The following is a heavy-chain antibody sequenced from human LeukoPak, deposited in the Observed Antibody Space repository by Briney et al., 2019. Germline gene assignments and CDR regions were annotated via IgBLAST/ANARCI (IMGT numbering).Heavy chain of an antibody. V-gene: IGHV4-4*07. J-gene: IGHJ4*02. D-gene: IGHD3-22*01. CDR3: ARDYDSSGYYFSGADY. CDR1: GGSISSYY. CDR2: IYTSGST. Sequence: SETLSLTCTVSGGSISSYYWSWIRQPAGKGLEWIGRIYTSGSTNYNPSLKSRVTMSVDTSKNQFSLKLSSVTAADTAVYYCARDYDSSGYYFSGADYWGQGTLVTASS.